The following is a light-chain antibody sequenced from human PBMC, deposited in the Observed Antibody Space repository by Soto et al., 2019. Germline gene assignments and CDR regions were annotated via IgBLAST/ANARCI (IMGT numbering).Light chain of an antibody. J-gene: IGKJ1*01. V-gene: IGKV1-5*01. CDR3: QQYNSYPWT. CDR1: QSISSW. Sequence: DIQMTQYPSTLSASVGDRVTITCRASQSISSWLAWYQQKPGKAPRLLMYDASTLESGVPSRFSGRGSGTEFTLTISSLQPDDFATYYCQQYNSYPWTFGQGTKVDIK. CDR2: DAS.